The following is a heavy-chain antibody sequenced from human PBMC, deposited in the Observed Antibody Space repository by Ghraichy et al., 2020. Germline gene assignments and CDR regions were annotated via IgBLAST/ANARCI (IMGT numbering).Heavy chain of an antibody. CDR2: IQAGSAATV. CDR1: GFRFSNYA. D-gene: IGHD6-19*01. Sequence: GGSLRLSCAASGFRFSNYAITWVRQAPGKGLEWLSIIQAGSAATVYEADSVKGRFTISRDNSKNVVYYQMTNLRPEDTALYFCAKLRGEGWTHDACDVWGPGTRVTVSS. V-gene: IGHV3-23*01. J-gene: IGHJ3*01. CDR3: AKLRGEGWTHDACDV.